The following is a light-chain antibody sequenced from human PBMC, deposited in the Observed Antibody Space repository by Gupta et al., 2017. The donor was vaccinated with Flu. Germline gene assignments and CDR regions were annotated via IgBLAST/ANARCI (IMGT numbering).Light chain of an antibody. CDR2: DAS. J-gene: IGKJ2*01. CDR1: QSINSN. CDR3: KQYHNWPQT. Sequence: PATLSVSPGERATLSCRASQSINSNLDWYQQKPGQAPRRLMYDASTRATGIPARFSGSGSGTEFTLTISSLQSEDFAVYYCKQYHNWPQTFGQGTKLEIK. V-gene: IGKV3-15*01.